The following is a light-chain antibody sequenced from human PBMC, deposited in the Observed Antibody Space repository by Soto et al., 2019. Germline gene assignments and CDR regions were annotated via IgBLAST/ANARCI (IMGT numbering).Light chain of an antibody. CDR1: QTISSW. Sequence: DIKMTQSPSTLSGSVGDRVTITCRASQTISSWLAWYQQKPGKAPKLLIYDASSLESGVPSRFSGSGSGTEFTLTISSLQPDDFATYYCQQYNSYPSFGGGTKVDIK. V-gene: IGKV1-5*01. CDR2: DAS. J-gene: IGKJ4*01. CDR3: QQYNSYPS.